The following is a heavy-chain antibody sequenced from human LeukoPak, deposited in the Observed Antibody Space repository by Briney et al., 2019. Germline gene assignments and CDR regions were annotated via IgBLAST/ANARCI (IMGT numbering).Heavy chain of an antibody. CDR2: INHDGSEK. CDR1: GFTFSGYW. V-gene: IGHV3-7*01. D-gene: IGHD2-2*02. Sequence: QPAGSLRRSCAASGFTFSGYWMTWVRQVPGKGLQWVANINHDGSEKYYVDSVRGQFTISRDNAKNSLYLQMNSLRAEDTALYHCDRAISTDYWGHGTLVTVSS. J-gene: IGHJ4*01. CDR3: DRAISTDY.